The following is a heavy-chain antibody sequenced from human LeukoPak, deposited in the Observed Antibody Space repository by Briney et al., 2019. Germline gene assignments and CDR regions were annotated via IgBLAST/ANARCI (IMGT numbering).Heavy chain of an antibody. CDR1: GGSISRYY. J-gene: IGHJ4*02. Sequence: KPWETLSLTCTGSGGSISRYYWSWIRQPPGKGLEWIGYIYYSGSTNYNPSLKSRVTISVDTSKNQFSLKLSSVTAADTAVYYCARHDMDIAGAGLDYFDYWGQGTLVTVSS. CDR3: ARHDMDIAGAGLDYFDY. D-gene: IGHD1-26*01. V-gene: IGHV4-59*08. CDR2: IYYSGST.